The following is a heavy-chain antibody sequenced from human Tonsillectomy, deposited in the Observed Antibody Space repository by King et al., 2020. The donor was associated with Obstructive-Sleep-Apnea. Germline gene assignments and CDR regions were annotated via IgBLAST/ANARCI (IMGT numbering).Heavy chain of an antibody. CDR3: ARAPEGLLWFGELLEGGYFDY. Sequence: VQLQESGPGLVKPSETLSLTCTVSGGSISSYYWRWIRQPPGKGLECIGYIYYSGSTNYNPSPKSRGTISVDTSKNPFSLKLGSVTAADTAVYYCARAPEGLLWFGELLEGGYFDYWGQGTLVTVSS. D-gene: IGHD3-10*01. CDR1: GGSISSYY. V-gene: IGHV4-59*01. J-gene: IGHJ4*02. CDR2: IYYSGST.